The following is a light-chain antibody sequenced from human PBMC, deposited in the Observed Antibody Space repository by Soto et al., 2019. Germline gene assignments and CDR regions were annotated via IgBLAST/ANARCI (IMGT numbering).Light chain of an antibody. V-gene: IGKV3-15*01. CDR1: QSVSSN. J-gene: IGKJ1*01. CDR2: GAS. CDR3: QQYDSSPRT. Sequence: EIVMTQSPATLSVSPGEGATLSCRASQSVSSNLAWYQQKPGQAPRLLIYGASTRATGVPARFSGSGSGTDFTLTINRLEPEDFAVYHCQQYDSSPRTFGQGTKVDIK.